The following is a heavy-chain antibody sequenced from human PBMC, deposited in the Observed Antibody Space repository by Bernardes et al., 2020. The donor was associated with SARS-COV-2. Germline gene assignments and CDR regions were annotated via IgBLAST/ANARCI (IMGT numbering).Heavy chain of an antibody. CDR2: IIPLFGRT. V-gene: IGHV1-69*06. CDR1: GGIFRNYV. Sequence: SVKVSCKTSGGIFRNYVFSWVRQAPGQGLEWMGGIIPLFGRTIYAQKFQGRVAISADTSTNIAYMELSSLRSDDTALYYCARGKYQLRGSWYYNGLDVWGQGTTVTVSS. CDR3: ARGKYQLRGSWYYNGLDV. D-gene: IGHD2-2*01. J-gene: IGHJ6*02.